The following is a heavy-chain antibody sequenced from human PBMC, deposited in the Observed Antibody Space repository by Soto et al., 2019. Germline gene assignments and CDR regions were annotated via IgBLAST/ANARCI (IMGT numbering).Heavy chain of an antibody. Sequence: EVQLVECGGGLVKPGGSLRLSCAASGFTFTNYGMAWVRRAPGKGLEWVSSISSSIYYADSVKGRFTISRDNARNSLYLQMNSLRAEDTAVYYCAREYGDYGDYWGQGTLVTVSS. CDR3: AREYGDYGDY. CDR1: GFTFTNYG. J-gene: IGHJ4*02. D-gene: IGHD4-17*01. V-gene: IGHV3-21*01. CDR2: ISSSI.